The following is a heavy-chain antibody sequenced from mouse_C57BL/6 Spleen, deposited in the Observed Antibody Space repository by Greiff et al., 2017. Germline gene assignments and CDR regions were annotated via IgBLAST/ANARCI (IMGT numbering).Heavy chain of an antibody. Sequence: EVQLQESGPVLVKPGASVKMSCKASGYTFTDYYMNWVKQSHGKSLEWIGVINPYNGGTSYNQKFKGKATLTVDKSSSTAYMELNSLTSEDSAVYYCAREGITTVVGDYWGQGTTLTVSS. CDR2: INPYNGGT. J-gene: IGHJ2*01. CDR1: GYTFTDYY. D-gene: IGHD1-1*01. CDR3: AREGITTVVGDY. V-gene: IGHV1-19*01.